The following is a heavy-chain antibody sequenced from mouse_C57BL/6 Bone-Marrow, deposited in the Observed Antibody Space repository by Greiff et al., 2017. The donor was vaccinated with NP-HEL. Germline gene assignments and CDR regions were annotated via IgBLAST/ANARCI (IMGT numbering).Heavy chain of an antibody. D-gene: IGHD1-3*01. Sequence: EVMLVESGGGLVQPGGSLKLSCAASGFTFSDYGMAWVRQAPRKGPEWVAFISNLAYSIYYADTVTGRFTISRENAKNTLYLEMSSLRSEDTAMYYCARGRKGFFDYWGQGTTLTVSS. V-gene: IGHV5-15*01. CDR3: ARGRKGFFDY. CDR2: ISNLAYSI. CDR1: GFTFSDYG. J-gene: IGHJ2*01.